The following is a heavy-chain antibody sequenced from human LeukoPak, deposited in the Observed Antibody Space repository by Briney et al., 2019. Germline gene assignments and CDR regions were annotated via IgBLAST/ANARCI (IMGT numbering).Heavy chain of an antibody. CDR2: ISAYNGNT. J-gene: IGHJ6*02. V-gene: IGHV1-18*01. Sequence: ASVKVSCKASGYTFTSYGISWVRQAPGQGLEWMGWISAYNGNTNYAQKLQGRVTMTTDTSTSTAYMELRSLRSDDTAVYYCARERAAAAGTDYYYGMDVWGQGTTVTVSS. CDR3: ARERAAAAGTDYYYGMDV. D-gene: IGHD6-13*01. CDR1: GYTFTSYG.